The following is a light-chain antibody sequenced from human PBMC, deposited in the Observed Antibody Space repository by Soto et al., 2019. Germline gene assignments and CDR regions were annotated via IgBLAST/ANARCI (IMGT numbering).Light chain of an antibody. CDR3: QQYDNFPWT. CDR2: DVS. CDR1: QSINDW. V-gene: IGKV1-5*01. Sequence: DVQMTQSPSTLSASVGDRVTITCRASQSINDWLAWYQQKPGKAPKLLIFDVSSLESGVPSRFSGSVSGTEFTLTISSLQPDDFATYYCQQYDNFPWTFGQGTKVDNK. J-gene: IGKJ1*01.